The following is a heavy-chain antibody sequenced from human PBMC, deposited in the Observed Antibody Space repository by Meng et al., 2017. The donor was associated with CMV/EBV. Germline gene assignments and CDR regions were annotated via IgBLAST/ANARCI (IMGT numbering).Heavy chain of an antibody. V-gene: IGHV3-23*03. CDR3: ARTPRSSWYVD. Sequence: GGSLRLSCAASGFTFSSYAMSWVRQAPGKGLEWVSVIYSGGSSTYYADSVKGRFTISRDNSKNTLYLQMNSLRAEVTAVYYCARTPRSSWYVDWGQGTLVTVSS. CDR1: GFTFSSYA. D-gene: IGHD6-13*01. J-gene: IGHJ4*02. CDR2: IYSGGSST.